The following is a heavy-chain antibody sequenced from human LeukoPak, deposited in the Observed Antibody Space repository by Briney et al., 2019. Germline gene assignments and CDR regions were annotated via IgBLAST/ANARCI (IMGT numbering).Heavy chain of an antibody. D-gene: IGHD3-10*01. CDR3: ARGHPPSPLLLWFGEPDKYNWFDP. CDR2: IYYSGST. Sequence: SETLSLTCTVSGGSISSSSYYWGWIRQPPGKGLEWIGSIYYSGSTYYNPSLKSRVTISVDTSKNQFSLKLSSVTAADTAVYYCARGHPPSPLLLWFGEPDKYNWFDPWGQGTLVTVSS. V-gene: IGHV4-39*07. J-gene: IGHJ5*02. CDR1: GGSISSSSYY.